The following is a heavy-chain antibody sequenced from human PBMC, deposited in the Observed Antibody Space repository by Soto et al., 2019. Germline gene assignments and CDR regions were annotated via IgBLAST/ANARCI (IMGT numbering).Heavy chain of an antibody. J-gene: IGHJ6*03. Sequence: GGSLILSCAASGFTFSSYAMSWVRQAPGKGLEWVSAISGSGGSTYYADSVKGRFTISRDNSKNTLYLQMNSLRAEDTAVYYCAKDRPNYDILTGYYNGYMDVWGKGTTVTVSS. CDR1: GFTFSSYA. D-gene: IGHD3-9*01. CDR3: AKDRPNYDILTGYYNGYMDV. V-gene: IGHV3-23*01. CDR2: ISGSGGST.